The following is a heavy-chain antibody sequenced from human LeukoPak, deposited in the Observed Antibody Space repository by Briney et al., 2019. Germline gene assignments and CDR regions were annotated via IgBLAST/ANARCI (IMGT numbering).Heavy chain of an antibody. D-gene: IGHD4-23*01. CDR2: INPSGGST. CDR1: GYTFTSHY. J-gene: IGHJ5*02. V-gene: IGHV1-46*01. Sequence: ASVKVSCKASGYTFTSHYIHWVPQAPGQGLEWMGIINPSGGSTSYAQMFQGRVTMTRDTSTSTVYMELSSLRSEDTAVYYCARDRGGNTYWFDPWGQGTLVTVSS. CDR3: ARDRGGNTYWFDP.